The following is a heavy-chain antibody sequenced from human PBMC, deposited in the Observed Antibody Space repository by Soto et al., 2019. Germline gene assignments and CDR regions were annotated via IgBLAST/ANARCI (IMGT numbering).Heavy chain of an antibody. J-gene: IGHJ6*02. CDR1: GGSISSGGYY. D-gene: IGHD6-25*01. CDR3: SRDQRKLPYYGMDV. V-gene: IGHV4-31*03. Sequence: SETLSLTCTVSGGSISSGGYYWSWIRQHPGKGLEWIGYIYYSGSTYYNPSLKSRVTISVDTSKNQFSLKLSSVTAADTAVYYCSRDQRKLPYYGMDVWGQRTTVTVSS. CDR2: IYYSGST.